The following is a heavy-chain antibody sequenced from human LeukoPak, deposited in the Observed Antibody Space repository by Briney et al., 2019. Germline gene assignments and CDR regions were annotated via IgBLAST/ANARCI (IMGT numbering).Heavy chain of an antibody. D-gene: IGHD3-10*01. CDR2: IKSKTDGGTT. V-gene: IGHV3-15*01. Sequence: GGSLRLSCAASGFTFSNAWMSWVRQAPGKGLEWVGRIKSKTDGGTTDYAAPVKGRFTISRDDSKNTLYLQMNSLKTEDTAVYYCTTALWFGELPYFDYWGQGTLVTVSS. J-gene: IGHJ4*02. CDR1: GFTFSNAW. CDR3: TTALWFGELPYFDY.